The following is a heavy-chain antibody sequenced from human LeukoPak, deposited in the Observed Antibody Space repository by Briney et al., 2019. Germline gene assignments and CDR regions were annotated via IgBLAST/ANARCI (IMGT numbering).Heavy chain of an antibody. CDR2: ISGSGGRT. J-gene: IGHJ4*02. V-gene: IGHV3-23*01. D-gene: IGHD3-9*01. CDR3: AKDRFDGLDY. Sequence: GGSLRLSCAASGFTFSSYWMHWVRQAPGKGLEWVSTISGSGGRTYHADSVKGRFTISRDNSKNTLYLQMSSLRAEDTAVYYCAKDRFDGLDYWGQGTLVTVSS. CDR1: GFTFSSYW.